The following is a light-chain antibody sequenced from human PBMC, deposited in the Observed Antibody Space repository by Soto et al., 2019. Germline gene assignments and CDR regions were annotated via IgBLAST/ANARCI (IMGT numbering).Light chain of an antibody. V-gene: IGLV2-14*03. J-gene: IGLJ3*02. CDR3: SSYGGLNTPLV. CDR1: SSDVGAHNF. Sequence: QSALTQPASVSGSAGQSITISCTGSSSDVGAHNFVSWYQQHPGKAPNLLIYEVTNRPSGVSNRFSGSKSGNTASLTISGLQSEDEADYYCSSYGGLNTPLVFGGGTKLTVL. CDR2: EVT.